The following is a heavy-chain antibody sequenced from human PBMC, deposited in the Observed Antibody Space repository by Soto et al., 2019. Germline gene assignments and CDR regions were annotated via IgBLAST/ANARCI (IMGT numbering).Heavy chain of an antibody. CDR2: IIPIFGTA. J-gene: IGHJ3*02. Sequence: SVKVSCKASGGTFSSYAISWVRQAPGQGLEWMGGIIPIFGTANYAQKFQGRVTITADKSTSTAYMELSSPRSEDTAVYYCAVETGIAARPGAFDIWGQGTMVTVSS. CDR1: GGTFSSYA. V-gene: IGHV1-69*06. CDR3: AVETGIAARPGAFDI. D-gene: IGHD6-6*01.